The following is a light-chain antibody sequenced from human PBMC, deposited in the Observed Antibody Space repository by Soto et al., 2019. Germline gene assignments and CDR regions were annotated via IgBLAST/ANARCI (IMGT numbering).Light chain of an antibody. J-gene: IGKJ3*01. CDR2: AAS. Sequence: DIQMTQSPPSLSASVGDKVTITCRASQNIDTYLNWFQQKPGKAPRLIIFAASSVQNGVPSRFSGSGSGTDFTLTIASLRPEDFGTYYCQQTFSIPFTVGPGNRLDIK. V-gene: IGKV1-39*01. CDR3: QQTFSIPFT. CDR1: QNIDTY.